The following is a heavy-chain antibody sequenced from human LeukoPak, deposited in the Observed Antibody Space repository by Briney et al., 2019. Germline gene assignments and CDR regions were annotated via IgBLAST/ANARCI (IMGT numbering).Heavy chain of an antibody. V-gene: IGHV3-23*01. Sequence: GGSLRLSCAASGFTFSSYAMSWVRQAPGKGLEWVSAISGSGGSTYYADSVKGRFTISRDNSKNTLYLQMNSLRAEDTAVYYCAKALSVYGIAAAGDFDYWGQGTLVTVSS. CDR1: GFTFSSYA. CDR2: ISGSGGST. D-gene: IGHD6-13*01. J-gene: IGHJ4*02. CDR3: AKALSVYGIAAAGDFDY.